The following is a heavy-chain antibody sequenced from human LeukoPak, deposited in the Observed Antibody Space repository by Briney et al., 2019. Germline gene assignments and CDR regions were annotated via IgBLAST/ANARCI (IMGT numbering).Heavy chain of an antibody. CDR2: ITVYNGNT. CDR1: GYSSTSYG. V-gene: IGHV1-18*01. CDR3: ARAQGYYYDSSGYYD. Sequence: ASVKVSCKASGYSSTSYGISWVRQAPGQGLEWMGWITVYNGNTNYAQNLQGRVTMTTDTSTSTAYMELRSLRSDDTAVYYCARAQGYYYDSSGYYDWGQGTLVTVSS. J-gene: IGHJ4*02. D-gene: IGHD3-22*01.